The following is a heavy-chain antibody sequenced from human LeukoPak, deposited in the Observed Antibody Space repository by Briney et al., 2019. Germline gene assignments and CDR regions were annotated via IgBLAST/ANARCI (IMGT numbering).Heavy chain of an antibody. V-gene: IGHV4-39*02. CDR2: IYYSGST. Sequence: SETLSLTCTVSGGSISSSSYYWGWIRQPPGKGLEWIGSIYYSGSTYYNPSLKSRVTISVDTAKNQFSLKLSSVTAADTAVYYCAREEKTGTTRWFDPWGQGTLVTVSS. D-gene: IGHD1-14*01. J-gene: IGHJ5*02. CDR3: AREEKTGTTRWFDP. CDR1: GGSISSSSYY.